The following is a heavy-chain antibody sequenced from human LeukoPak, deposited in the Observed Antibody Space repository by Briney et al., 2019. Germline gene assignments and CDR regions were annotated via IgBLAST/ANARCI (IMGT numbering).Heavy chain of an antibody. CDR1: GGSISSDYYY. CDR2: IYYRGST. J-gene: IGHJ5*02. CDR3: ARTDYASGSYSRYTWFDP. D-gene: IGHD3-10*01. V-gene: IGHV4-31*03. Sequence: SETLSLTCTVSGGSISSDYYYWTWIRQHPGKGLEWIGYIYYRGSTYYNPSLKSRLTISVDASKNQFSLKLSSVTAADTAVYYCARTDYASGSYSRYTWFDPWGQGTLVTVSS.